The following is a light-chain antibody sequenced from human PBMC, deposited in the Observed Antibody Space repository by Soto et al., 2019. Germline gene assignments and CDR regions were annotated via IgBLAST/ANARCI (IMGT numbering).Light chain of an antibody. J-gene: IGKJ2*01. CDR1: QSINRN. V-gene: IGKV3-15*01. CDR3: QQSNNWPPEYT. Sequence: EIVMMQSPATLSVSPGGRATLSCRASQSINRNLAWYQQKPGQAPRLLIYGASSRATGVPARFSGSGSGTEFTLTISGLQSEDFAVYFCQQSNNWPPEYTFGQGTKLEI. CDR2: GAS.